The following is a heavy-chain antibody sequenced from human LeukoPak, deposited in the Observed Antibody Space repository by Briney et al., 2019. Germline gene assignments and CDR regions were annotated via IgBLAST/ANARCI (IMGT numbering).Heavy chain of an antibody. V-gene: IGHV1-69*05. J-gene: IGHJ4*02. CDR2: IIPIFGTA. CDR1: GGTFSSYA. Sequence: SVKVSCKASGGTFSSYAISWVRQAPGQGLEWMGRIIPIFGTANYAQKFQGRVTITTDESTSTAYMELSSLRSGDTAVYYCARPHSSSWYSLDFDYWGQGTLVTVSS. D-gene: IGHD6-13*01. CDR3: ARPHSSSWYSLDFDY.